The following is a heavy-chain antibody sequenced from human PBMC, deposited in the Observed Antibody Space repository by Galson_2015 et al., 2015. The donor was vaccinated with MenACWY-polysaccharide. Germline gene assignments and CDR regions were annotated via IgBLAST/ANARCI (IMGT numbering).Heavy chain of an antibody. V-gene: IGHV3-23*01. CDR2: LSASGDKT. CDR3: VKSGLGNLGYSMVRGVDY. CDR1: GFTFSSYS. J-gene: IGHJ4*02. D-gene: IGHD3-10*01. Sequence: SLRLSRAASGFTFSSYSMNWVRQDPGKGLEWVSGLSASGDKTYYADSVKGRFTISRDNSKNTLYLRMNSLRAEDTAIYHCVKSGLGNLGYSMVRGVDYWGRGTLATVSS.